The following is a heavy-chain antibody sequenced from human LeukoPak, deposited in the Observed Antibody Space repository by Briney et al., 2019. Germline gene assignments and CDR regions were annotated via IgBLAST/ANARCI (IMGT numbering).Heavy chain of an antibody. CDR2: IKQEGSEK. CDR3: ARGEVAGPYNWFDP. V-gene: IGHV3-7*01. Sequence: SGGSLRLSCAASGFTFSSYWMSWVRQAPGKGLEWVANIKQEGSEKYYVDSVKGRFTISRDNAKNSLYLQMNSLRAEDTAVYYCARGEVAGPYNWFDPWGQGTLVTVSS. J-gene: IGHJ5*02. D-gene: IGHD2-15*01. CDR1: GFTFSSYW.